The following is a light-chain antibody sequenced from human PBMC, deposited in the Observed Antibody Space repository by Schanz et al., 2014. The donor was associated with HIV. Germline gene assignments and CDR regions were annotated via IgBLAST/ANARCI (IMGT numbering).Light chain of an antibody. V-gene: IGLV1-40*01. CDR2: DNF. Sequence: QSVLTQPPSVSGAPGQRVTISCTGSNSNIGAGYAVHWYQQLPGTAPKLLISDNFNRPSGVPDRFSGSKSGTSASLAITGLQAEDEADYYCAAWDDSLSGLWVFGGGTKVTVL. J-gene: IGLJ3*02. CDR3: AAWDDSLSGLWV. CDR1: NSNIGAGYA.